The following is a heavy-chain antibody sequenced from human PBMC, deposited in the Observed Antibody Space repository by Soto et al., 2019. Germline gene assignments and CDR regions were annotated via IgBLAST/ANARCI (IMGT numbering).Heavy chain of an antibody. CDR2: IRSDSASSAI. D-gene: IGHD2-2*01. V-gene: IGHV3-73*01. CDR3: VLEGFRQTGCYSLDL. J-gene: IGHJ5*02. CDR1: GFTFGGYP. Sequence: EPQLVQSGGGLVQPGGSLQLSCAASGFTFGGYPVHWFRQASGKGLEWVGRIRSDSASSAIAYAASMRGRFTLSRDDSQNTAYPQVNSPEVEDTGLYYCVLEGFRQTGCYSLDLWGHGTLVTGSS.